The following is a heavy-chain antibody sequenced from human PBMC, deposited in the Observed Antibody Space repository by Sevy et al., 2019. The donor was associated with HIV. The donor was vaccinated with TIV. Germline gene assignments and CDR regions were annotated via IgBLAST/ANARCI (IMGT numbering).Heavy chain of an antibody. Sequence: GGSLRLSCAASGFTFSSYAMHWVRQAPGKGLEWVAVISYDGSNKYYADSVKGRFTISRDNSKNKLYLQMNSLRAADTAVYYCARGGVVVPAAKSSYGYYYYYGMDVWGQGTTVTVSS. CDR1: GFTFSSYA. D-gene: IGHD2-2*01. CDR3: ARGGVVVPAAKSSYGYYYYYGMDV. CDR2: ISYDGSNK. V-gene: IGHV3-30*04. J-gene: IGHJ6*02.